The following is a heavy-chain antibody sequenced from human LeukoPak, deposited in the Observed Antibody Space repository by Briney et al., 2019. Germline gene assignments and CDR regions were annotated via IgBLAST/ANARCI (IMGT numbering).Heavy chain of an antibody. CDR3: ARVRRYTAPFDY. V-gene: IGHV3-30*04. J-gene: IGHJ4*02. Sequence: PGGSLRLSCAASGFTFSSYAMHWVRQAPGKGLEWVAVISYDGSNKYYADSVKGRFTISRDNSKNTLYLQMNSLRAEDTAVYYCARVRRYTAPFDYWGQGTLVTVSS. D-gene: IGHD1-1*01. CDR2: ISYDGSNK. CDR1: GFTFSSYA.